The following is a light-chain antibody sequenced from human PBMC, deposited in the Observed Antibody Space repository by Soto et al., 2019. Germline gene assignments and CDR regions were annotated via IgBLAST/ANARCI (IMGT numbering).Light chain of an antibody. CDR3: CSFTSSTTYV. Sequence: QAVVTQPASVSGSLGQSITISCTGTSSDVGAYNYVSWYQQRPGKAPKLMISEVSNRPSGVSNRFSGSKSGNTASLIISGLQAEDEADYYCCSFTSSTTYVFGPGTKLTVL. J-gene: IGLJ1*01. CDR2: EVS. V-gene: IGLV2-14*01. CDR1: SSDVGAYNY.